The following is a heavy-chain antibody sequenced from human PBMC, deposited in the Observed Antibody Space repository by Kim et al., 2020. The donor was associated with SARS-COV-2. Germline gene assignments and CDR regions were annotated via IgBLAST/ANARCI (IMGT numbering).Heavy chain of an antibody. CDR3: AREGENDILTGYLSEDYFDY. D-gene: IGHD3-9*01. V-gene: IGHV3-21*01. Sequence: GGSLRLSCAASGFTFSSYSMNWVRQAPGKGLEWVSSISSSSSYIYYADSVKGRFTISRDNAKNSLYLQMNSLRAEDTAVYYCAREGENDILTGYLSEDYFDYWGQGTLVTVSS. J-gene: IGHJ4*02. CDR2: ISSSSSYI. CDR1: GFTFSSYS.